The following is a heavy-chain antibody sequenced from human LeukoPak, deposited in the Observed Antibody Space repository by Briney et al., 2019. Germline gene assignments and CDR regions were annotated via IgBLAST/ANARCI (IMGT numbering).Heavy chain of an antibody. J-gene: IGHJ4*02. CDR2: IRYDGSNK. V-gene: IGHV3-30*02. D-gene: IGHD3-22*01. CDR1: GFTFSSYG. Sequence: PGGSLRLYCAASGFTFSSYGMHWVRQAPGKGLEWVAFIRYDGSNKYYADSVKGRFTISRDNSKNTLYLQMNSLRAEDTAVYYCAKDLMIVVVPTHYWGQGTLVTVSS. CDR3: AKDLMIVVVPTHY.